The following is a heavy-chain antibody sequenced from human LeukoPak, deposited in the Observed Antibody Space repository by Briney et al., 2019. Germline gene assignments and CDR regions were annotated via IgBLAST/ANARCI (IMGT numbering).Heavy chain of an antibody. J-gene: IGHJ5*02. CDR3: ASDGRFLEWLDNWFDP. CDR1: GGTFISYA. V-gene: IGHV1-69*04. D-gene: IGHD3-3*01. Sequence: VASVTVSCKASGGTFISYAISWVRQAPGQGLEWMGRIIPILGIANYAQKFQGRVTITADKSTSTAYMELSSLRSEDTAVYYCASDGRFLEWLDNWFDPWGQGTLVTVSS. CDR2: IIPILGIA.